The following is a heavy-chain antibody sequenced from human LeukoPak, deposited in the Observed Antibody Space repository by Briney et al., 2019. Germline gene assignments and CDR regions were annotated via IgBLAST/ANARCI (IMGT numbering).Heavy chain of an antibody. Sequence: SETLSLTCAVSGHSISSDYYWGWIRQPRGKGLEWIGRISHSGKPYYNPSLRSRATISVDTSKNQFSLKLTFVTAADTAVYYCAREGPNNFGYHHHWGQGTLVTVSS. V-gene: IGHV4-38-2*02. CDR1: GHSISSDYY. D-gene: IGHD5-18*01. CDR2: ISHSGKP. CDR3: AREGPNNFGYHHH. J-gene: IGHJ5*02.